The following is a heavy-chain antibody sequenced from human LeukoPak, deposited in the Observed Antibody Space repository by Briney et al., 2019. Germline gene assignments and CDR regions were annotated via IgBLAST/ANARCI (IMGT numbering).Heavy chain of an antibody. Sequence: SETLSLTCTVSGGSISSYYWSWIRQPPGKGLEWIGEINHSGSTNYNPSLKSRVTISVDTSKNQFSLKLSSVTAADTAVYYCARADGGSIDYWGQGTLVTVSS. CDR1: GGSISSYY. CDR3: ARADGGSIDY. V-gene: IGHV4-34*01. J-gene: IGHJ4*02. CDR2: INHSGST. D-gene: IGHD5-24*01.